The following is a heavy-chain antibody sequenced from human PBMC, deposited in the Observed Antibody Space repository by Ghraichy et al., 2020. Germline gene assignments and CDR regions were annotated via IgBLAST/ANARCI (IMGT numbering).Heavy chain of an antibody. CDR1: GGSISSYY. V-gene: IGHV4-59*08. D-gene: IGHD2-2*01. Sequence: SETLSLTCTVSGGSISSYYWSWIRQPPGKGLEWIGYIYYSGSTNYNPSLKSRVTISVDTSKNQFSLKLSSVTAADTAVYYCARHPYCSSTSRVCYYYMDVWGKGTTVTVSS. CDR3: ARHPYCSSTSRVCYYYMDV. J-gene: IGHJ6*03. CDR2: IYYSGST.